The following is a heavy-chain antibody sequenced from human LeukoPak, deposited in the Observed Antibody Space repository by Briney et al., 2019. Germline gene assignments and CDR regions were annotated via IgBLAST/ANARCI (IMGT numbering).Heavy chain of an antibody. CDR1: GGSFSVYY. D-gene: IGHD6-19*01. J-gene: IGHJ3*02. CDR2: ISGSGGST. V-gene: IGHV3-23*01. CDR3: AKIAYSSGWYDAFDI. Sequence: QASETLSLTCAVYGGSFSVYYWSWVRQAPGKGLEWVSAISGSGGSTYYADSVKGRFTISRDNSKNTLYLQMNSLRAEDTAVYYCAKIAYSSGWYDAFDIWGQGTMVXXSS.